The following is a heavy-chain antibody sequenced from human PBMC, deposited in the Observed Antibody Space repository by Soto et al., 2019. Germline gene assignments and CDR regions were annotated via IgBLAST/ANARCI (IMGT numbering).Heavy chain of an antibody. Sequence: QVQLVQSGAEVKKPRASVKVSCKASGYTFTSYGISWVRQAPGKGLEWMGWISAYNGNTNYAQKLQGRVTMTTATATTTAYMELRSLRSDDTAVYYCAAAPDYDYIWGSYRYMVYWCEGTLVTVSS. CDR1: GYTFTSYG. V-gene: IGHV1-18*01. D-gene: IGHD3-16*02. CDR3: AAAPDYDYIWGSYRYMVY. CDR2: ISAYNGNT. J-gene: IGHJ4*02.